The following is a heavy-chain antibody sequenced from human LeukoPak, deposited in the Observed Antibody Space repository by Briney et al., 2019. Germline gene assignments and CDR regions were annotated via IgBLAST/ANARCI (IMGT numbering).Heavy chain of an antibody. Sequence: GGSLRLSCAASGFIVSSNYMTWVRQAPGKGLEWVSLIYSGGTTSYADSVKGRFTISRDNAKNSLYLQMNSLRAEDTAVYYCARYWNGGNYDYWGQGTLVTVSS. CDR1: GFIVSSNY. D-gene: IGHD1-1*01. V-gene: IGHV3-66*01. CDR2: IYSGGTT. CDR3: ARYWNGGNYDY. J-gene: IGHJ4*02.